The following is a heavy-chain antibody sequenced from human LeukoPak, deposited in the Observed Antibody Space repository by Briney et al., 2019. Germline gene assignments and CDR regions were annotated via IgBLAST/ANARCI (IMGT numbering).Heavy chain of an antibody. J-gene: IGHJ2*01. CDR1: GGSFSGYY. Sequence: SETLSLTCAVYGGSFSGYYWSWIRQPPGKGLEWIGEINHSGSTNYNPSLKSRVTISVDTSKNQFSLKLSSVTAADTAVYYCARGARITIFGVATSYWYFDLWGRGTLVTVSS. V-gene: IGHV4-34*01. D-gene: IGHD3-3*01. CDR2: INHSGST. CDR3: ARGARITIFGVATSYWYFDL.